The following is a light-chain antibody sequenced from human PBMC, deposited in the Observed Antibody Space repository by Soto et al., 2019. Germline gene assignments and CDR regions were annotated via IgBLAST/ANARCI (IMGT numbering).Light chain of an antibody. J-gene: IGKJ1*01. CDR1: QSIDNY. CDR3: QESYSSPET. V-gene: IGKV1-39*01. Sequence: DIQMTQSPSSLSASVGDRVTITCRASQSIDNYSNWYQQKPEKAPNLLIYAASTLLSGVPSRFSGRGSGTPFTLTISSLQPEDFATYYCQESYSSPETFGQGTKVEFK. CDR2: AAS.